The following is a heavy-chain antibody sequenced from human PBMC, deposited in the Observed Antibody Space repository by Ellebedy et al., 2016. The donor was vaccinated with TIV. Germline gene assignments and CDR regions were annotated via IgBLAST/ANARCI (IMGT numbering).Heavy chain of an antibody. V-gene: IGHV1-2*02. CDR1: GYTFTGYY. D-gene: IGHD2-2*01. Sequence: AASVKVSCKASGYTFTGYYMYWVRQAPGQGLEWMGWINPNSGATNYVQKFQGRVTMTRDTSITTAYMELRRLTSDDTAVYYCARDSSSYNWFDPWGQGTLVTVSS. J-gene: IGHJ5*02. CDR3: ARDSSSYNWFDP. CDR2: INPNSGAT.